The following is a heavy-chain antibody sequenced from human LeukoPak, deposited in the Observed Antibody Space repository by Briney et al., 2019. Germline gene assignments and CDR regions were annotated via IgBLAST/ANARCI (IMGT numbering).Heavy chain of an antibody. Sequence: PSETLSLTCTVSGGSISSYCWSWIRQPPGKGLEWIGYIYYSGSTNYNPSLKSRVTISVDTSKNQFSLKLSSVTAADTAVYYCARETEWLIDYWGQGTLVTVSS. CDR1: GGSISSYC. CDR3: ARETEWLIDY. CDR2: IYYSGST. V-gene: IGHV4-59*01. D-gene: IGHD6-19*01. J-gene: IGHJ4*02.